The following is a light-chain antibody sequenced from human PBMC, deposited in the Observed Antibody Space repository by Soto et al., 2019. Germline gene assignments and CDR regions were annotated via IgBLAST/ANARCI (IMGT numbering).Light chain of an antibody. CDR1: QSVGSS. CDR3: QQRRELFT. J-gene: IGKJ4*01. Sequence: EIVLTQSPATLSLSPGERATLSCRASQSVGSSLAWYQQKPGQPPSLLIYDSSNRATGIPARFSGSGSGTDFTLTISSLEPEDFAVYYCQQRRELFTLGGGTKVEIK. CDR2: DSS. V-gene: IGKV3-11*01.